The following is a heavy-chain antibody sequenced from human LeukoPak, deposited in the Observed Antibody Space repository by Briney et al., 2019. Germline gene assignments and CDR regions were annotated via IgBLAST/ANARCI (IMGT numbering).Heavy chain of an antibody. D-gene: IGHD3-9*01. V-gene: IGHV1-69*05. CDR1: GGTFSSYA. CDR3: ARAQFAFDWLLQCGYDAFDI. J-gene: IGHJ3*02. CDR2: IIPICGTA. Sequence: GASVKVSCKASGGTFSSYAISWVRQAPGQGLEWMGGIIPICGTANYAQKFQGRVTITTDESTSTPYMELSSLRSDDTAVYYCARAQFAFDWLLQCGYDAFDIWGQGTMVTVSS.